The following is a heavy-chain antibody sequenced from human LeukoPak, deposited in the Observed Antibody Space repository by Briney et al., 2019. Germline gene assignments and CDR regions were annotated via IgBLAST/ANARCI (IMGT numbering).Heavy chain of an antibody. Sequence: PSETLSLTCTVSGGSISRYYWSWIRQPPGKGLEWIGFIYYIGSANYSPSLKSRVTISVDTSKSQFSLELSSVTAADTAVYYCARDREGLIDYWGQGTLVTVSS. D-gene: IGHD1-26*01. V-gene: IGHV4-59*01. CDR3: ARDREGLIDY. J-gene: IGHJ4*02. CDR2: IYYIGSA. CDR1: GGSISRYY.